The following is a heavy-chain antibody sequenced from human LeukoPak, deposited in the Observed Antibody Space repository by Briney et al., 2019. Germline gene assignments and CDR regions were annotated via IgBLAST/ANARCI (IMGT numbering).Heavy chain of an antibody. J-gene: IGHJ6*02. CDR3: AREGGSPRDYYGMDV. CDR2: IYHSGAT. Sequence: SETLSLTCTVSGHSIINSYYWGWIRQPPGKGLEWIGSIYHSGATYYNPSLKSRVTISVDTSKNQFSLKLNSVTAADTAVYYCAREGGSPRDYYGMDVWGQGTTVTVSS. V-gene: IGHV4-38-2*02. CDR1: GHSIINSYY. D-gene: IGHD1-26*01.